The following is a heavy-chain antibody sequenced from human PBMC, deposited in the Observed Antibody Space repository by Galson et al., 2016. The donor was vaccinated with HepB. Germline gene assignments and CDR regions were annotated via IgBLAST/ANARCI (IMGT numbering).Heavy chain of an antibody. V-gene: IGHV3-9*01. CDR3: AKALDQSSAWSDSYYYGMDV. J-gene: IGHJ6*02. CDR2: ISWNGGGV. CDR1: GFRFDDYA. D-gene: IGHD6-13*01. Sequence: SLRLSCAASGFRFDDYAMDWVRQAPGKGLEWVSGISWNGGGVGYADSVKGRFTISRDNAKNSLYLQMDSLTPEDTALYYCAKALDQSSAWSDSYYYGMDVWGQGTTVTVSS.